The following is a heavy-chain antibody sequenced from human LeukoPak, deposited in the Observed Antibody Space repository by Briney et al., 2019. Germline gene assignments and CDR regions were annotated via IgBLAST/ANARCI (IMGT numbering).Heavy chain of an antibody. J-gene: IGHJ4*02. CDR2: IKQDGSEK. Sequence: GGSLRLTCAASGFTFSSYWMSWVRQAPGKGLEWVANIKQDGSEKYYVDSVKGRFTISRDNAKNSLYLQMNSLRAEDTAVYYCARTDYGDYPDYWGQGTLVTVSS. CDR1: GFTFSSYW. CDR3: ARTDYGDYPDY. V-gene: IGHV3-7*01. D-gene: IGHD4-17*01.